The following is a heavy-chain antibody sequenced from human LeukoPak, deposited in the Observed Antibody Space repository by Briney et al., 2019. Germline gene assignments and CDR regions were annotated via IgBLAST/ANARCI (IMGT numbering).Heavy chain of an antibody. Sequence: PSETLSLTCTVSGGSISSSSYYWGWIRQPPGKGLEWIGDIYYSGSTNYNPSLKSRVTISLDTSKNQFSLKLTSVSAADTAVYYCARMGSTNRDFDCWGQGTLVTVSS. CDR2: IYYSGST. J-gene: IGHJ4*02. V-gene: IGHV4-61*05. CDR3: ARMGSTNRDFDC. CDR1: GGSISSSSYY. D-gene: IGHD1-26*01.